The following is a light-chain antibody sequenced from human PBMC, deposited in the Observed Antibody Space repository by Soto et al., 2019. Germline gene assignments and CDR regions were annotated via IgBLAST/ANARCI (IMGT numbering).Light chain of an antibody. CDR1: SSNIGAGYP. CDR2: GNS. J-gene: IGLJ1*01. Sequence: QSVLTQPPSVSGAPGQRITISCTGSSSNIGAGYPVHWYQQLPGTAPKLLIYGNSNRPSGVPDRFSGSKSGTSASLAITGLQAEDEADYYCQSYDSSLSDVFGTGTKVTVL. V-gene: IGLV1-40*01. CDR3: QSYDSSLSDV.